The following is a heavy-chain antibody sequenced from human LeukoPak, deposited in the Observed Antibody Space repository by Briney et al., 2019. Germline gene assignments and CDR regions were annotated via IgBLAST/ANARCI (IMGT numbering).Heavy chain of an antibody. CDR1: GFTFSSYG. J-gene: IGHJ4*02. D-gene: IGHD2-2*01. CDR2: IWSDGSTK. V-gene: IGHV3-33*01. Sequence: PGRALRLSCVASGFTFSSYGMHWVRQAPGKGLERMAIIWSDGSTKYYVGSVKGRFTISRDGSKSTLYLQINSLRAEDTAVYYCARDAATSVGMPHYWGQGTVVTVSS. CDR3: ARDAATSVGMPHY.